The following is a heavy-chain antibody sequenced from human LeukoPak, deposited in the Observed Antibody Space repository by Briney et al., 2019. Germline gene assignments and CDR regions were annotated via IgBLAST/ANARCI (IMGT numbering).Heavy chain of an antibody. CDR1: GGSFSGYY. V-gene: IGHV4-34*01. D-gene: IGHD6-19*01. J-gene: IGHJ3*02. Sequence: KPSETLSLTCAVYGGSFSGYYWSWIRQPPGKGLEWIGEINHSGSTNYNPSLKSRVTISVDTSKNQFSLKLSSVTAADTAVYYCARWIAVALDAFDIWGQGTMVTVSS. CDR2: INHSGST. CDR3: ARWIAVALDAFDI.